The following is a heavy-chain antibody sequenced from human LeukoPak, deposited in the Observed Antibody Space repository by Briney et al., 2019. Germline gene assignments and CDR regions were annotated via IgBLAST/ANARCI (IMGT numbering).Heavy chain of an antibody. CDR2: IYPGDSDT. D-gene: IGHD3-3*01. CDR1: GYSFTSYW. V-gene: IGHV5-51*01. J-gene: IGHJ3*02. Sequence: GESLKISCKGSGYSFTSYWIGWVRQMPGKGLEWMGIIYPGDSDTRYSPSFQGQVTISADKSISTAYLQWSSLKASDTAMYYCARHQSPNDFWSGYGIWGQGTMVTVSS. CDR3: ARHQSPNDFWSGYGI.